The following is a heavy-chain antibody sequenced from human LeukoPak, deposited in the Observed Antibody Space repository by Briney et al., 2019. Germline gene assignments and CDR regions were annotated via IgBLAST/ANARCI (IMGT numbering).Heavy chain of an antibody. Sequence: PGGSLRLSCTASGFTFSNAWMSWVRQAPGKGLEWVGRIKSKADGGTTDYAAPVKGRFTISRDDSKNTLYLQMNSLRTEDTAVYYCAKGLPGSGYYYFDYWGQGTLVTVSS. CDR2: IKSKADGGTT. CDR3: AKGLPGSGYYYFDY. J-gene: IGHJ4*02. D-gene: IGHD3-3*01. CDR1: GFTFSNAW. V-gene: IGHV3-15*01.